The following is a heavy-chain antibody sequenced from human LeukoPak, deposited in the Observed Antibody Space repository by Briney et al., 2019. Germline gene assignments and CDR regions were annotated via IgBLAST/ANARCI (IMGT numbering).Heavy chain of an antibody. Sequence: GGSLRLSCTASGFTFNDYYMSWIRQAPGKGLEWLSYINIGGTNTYYADSVKGRFTISRDNAKKSLYLEMNNLRTEDTAVYYCATDGAGFDTWGQGVLVTVSS. CDR3: ATDGAGFDT. CDR1: GFTFNDYY. CDR2: INIGGTNT. J-gene: IGHJ5*02. V-gene: IGHV3-11*01.